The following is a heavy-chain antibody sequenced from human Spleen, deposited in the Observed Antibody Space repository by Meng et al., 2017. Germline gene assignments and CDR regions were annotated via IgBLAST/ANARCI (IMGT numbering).Heavy chain of an antibody. CDR3: AGSNSRYYFDF. V-gene: IGHV1-46*01. J-gene: IGHJ4*02. CDR1: GHTFTSYY. D-gene: IGHD4-11*01. CDR2: ISPSGDSA. Sequence: QGQLVQAGAEVKKPGASVKVSCKASGHTFTSYYVHWVRQAPRQGLEWMGIISPSGDSASYTENFQGRVTITWDTSTSTVYMELSSLKSEDTALYYCAGSNSRYYFDFWGQGTLVTVSS.